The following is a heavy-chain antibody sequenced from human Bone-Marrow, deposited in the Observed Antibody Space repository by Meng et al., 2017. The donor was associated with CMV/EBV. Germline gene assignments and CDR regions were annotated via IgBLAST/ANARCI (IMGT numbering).Heavy chain of an antibody. V-gene: IGHV3-7*01. J-gene: IGHJ4*02. D-gene: IGHD3-3*01. CDR3: ARYTYYDFWSGYLGFDY. Sequence: GESLKISCAASGFTFTSYWMTWVRQAPGKGLEWVANIKPDGIETYYVDSVRGRFTISRDNAKNSVYLQMKRLRTEDTAVYYCARYTYYDFWSGYLGFDYWGQGTLVTVSS. CDR1: GFTFTSYW. CDR2: IKPDGIET.